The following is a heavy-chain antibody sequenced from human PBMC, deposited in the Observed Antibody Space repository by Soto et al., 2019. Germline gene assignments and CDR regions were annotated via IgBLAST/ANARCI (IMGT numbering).Heavy chain of an antibody. CDR3: ARHPGYGGNSLPHAFDI. J-gene: IGHJ3*02. V-gene: IGHV4-31*03. CDR1: GGSISSGGYY. CDR2: IYYSGST. Sequence: QVQLQESGPGLVKPSQTLSLTCTVSGGSISSGGYYWSWIRQHPGKGLEWIGYIYYSGSTYYNPSLKSRVTISVDTSKNQCSLKLSSVTAADTAVYYCARHPGYGGNSLPHAFDIWGQGTMVTVSS. D-gene: IGHD2-21*02.